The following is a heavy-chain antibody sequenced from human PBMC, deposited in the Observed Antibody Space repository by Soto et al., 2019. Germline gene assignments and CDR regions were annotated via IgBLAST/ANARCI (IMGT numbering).Heavy chain of an antibody. Sequence: QVQLQESGPGLVKPSQTLSLTCTVSGGSISSGDYYWSWIRQPPGKGPEWIGYIYYSGSTYYNPSLKSRVTISVDTSKNQSSLKLSSVTAADTAVYYCARAGNLTWNDAWYYYGMDVWGQGTTVTVSS. D-gene: IGHD1-1*01. J-gene: IGHJ6*02. CDR2: IYYSGST. V-gene: IGHV4-30-4*01. CDR1: GGSISSGDYY. CDR3: ARAGNLTWNDAWYYYGMDV.